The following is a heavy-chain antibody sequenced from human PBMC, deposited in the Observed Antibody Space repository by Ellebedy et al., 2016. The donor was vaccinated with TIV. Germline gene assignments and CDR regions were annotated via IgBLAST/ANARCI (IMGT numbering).Heavy chain of an antibody. CDR3: SRRASYGDYAVQVNNWFDR. D-gene: IGHD4-17*01. CDR1: GFSFRSYW. J-gene: IGHJ5*02. V-gene: IGHV3-7*01. Sequence: GESLKISCVASGFSFRSYWMTWVRQAPEKGLEWVANIRQEGDEKHYVDSVKGRFTVSRDNAHNSLYLQMNSLRVEDTGVYFCSRRASYGDYAVQVNNWFDRWGQGTLVTV. CDR2: IRQEGDEK.